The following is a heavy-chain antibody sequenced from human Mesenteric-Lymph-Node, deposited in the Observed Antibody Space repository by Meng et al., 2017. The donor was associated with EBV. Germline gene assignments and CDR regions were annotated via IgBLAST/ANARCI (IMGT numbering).Heavy chain of an antibody. J-gene: IGHJ4*02. CDR2: IYPKSGIN. CDR3: ARDISGYYHLQG. D-gene: IGHD3-3*01. Sequence: QGQLVQSGAEVKKPGASVKVSCKGSGYTFSDYYIHWARQAPGQGLEWMGRIYPKSGINHNALKFQGRITMTRDTSISTAYMELSGLRSDDTAVYFCARDISGYYHLQGWGQGTLVTVSS. CDR1: GYTFSDYY. V-gene: IGHV1-2*06.